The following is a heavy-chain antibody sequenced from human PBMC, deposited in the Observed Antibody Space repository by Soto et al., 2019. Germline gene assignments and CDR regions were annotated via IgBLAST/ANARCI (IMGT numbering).Heavy chain of an antibody. CDR3: ARERVPYYYDSSDISFDY. D-gene: IGHD3-22*01. J-gene: IGHJ4*02. CDR2: IYPGDSDT. Sequence: GESLKISCKGSGYSFTSYWIGWVRQMPGKGLEWMGIIYPGDSDTRYSPSFQGQVTISADKSISTAYLQWSSLKASDTAMYYCARERVPYYYDSSDISFDYWGQGTLVTVS. CDR1: GYSFTSYW. V-gene: IGHV5-51*01.